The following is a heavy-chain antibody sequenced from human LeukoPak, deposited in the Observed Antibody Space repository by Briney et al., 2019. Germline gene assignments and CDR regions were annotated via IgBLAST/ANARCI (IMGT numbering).Heavy chain of an antibody. V-gene: IGHV4-38-2*02. CDR3: ARVFAGGSSWLSYYYYMDV. Sequence: SETLSLTCTVSGYSISSGYYWGWIRQPPGKRLEWIGSIYHSGSTYYNPSLKSRVTISVDTSKNQFSLKLSSVTAADTAVYYCARVFAGGSSWLSYYYYMDVWGKGTTVTISS. CDR2: IYHSGST. J-gene: IGHJ6*03. CDR1: GYSISSGYY. D-gene: IGHD6-13*01.